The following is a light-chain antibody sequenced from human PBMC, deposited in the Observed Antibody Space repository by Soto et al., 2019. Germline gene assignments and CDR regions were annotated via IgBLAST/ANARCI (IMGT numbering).Light chain of an antibody. CDR2: KAS. CDR1: QTISSW. V-gene: IGKV1-5*03. J-gene: IGKJ1*01. Sequence: DIQMTQSPSTLSGSVGDRVTITCRASQTISSWLAWYQQKPGKAPKVLIYKASTLKSGVPSRFSGSGSGTEFTLTISSLQPDDFATYYCQHYNSYSEAFGQRTKVDIK. CDR3: QHYNSYSEA.